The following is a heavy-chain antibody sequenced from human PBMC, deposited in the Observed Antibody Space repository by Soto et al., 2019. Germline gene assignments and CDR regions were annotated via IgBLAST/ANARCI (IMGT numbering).Heavy chain of an antibody. CDR1: GYTFTSYA. CDR2: INAGNGNT. CDR3: ARGRNIAAAGKFVAY. J-gene: IGHJ4*02. Sequence: ASVKVSCKASGYTFTSYAMHWVRQAPGQRLEWMGWINAGNGNTKYSQKFQGRVTITRDTSASTAYMELSSLRSEDTAVYYCARGRNIAAAGKFVAYWGQGTLVTVPS. V-gene: IGHV1-3*01. D-gene: IGHD6-13*01.